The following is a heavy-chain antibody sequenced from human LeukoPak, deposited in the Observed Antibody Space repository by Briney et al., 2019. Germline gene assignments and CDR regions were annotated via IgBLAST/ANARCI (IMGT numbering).Heavy chain of an antibody. V-gene: IGHV4-38-2*02. Sequence: SETLSLTCTVSGYSISNTYYWGWIRQPPGKGPEWIGTVYYSGSTYHKPSLNSRVTISVDTSKNQFSLKLSSVTAADTAVYYCARGLNYYGSGSLPIGYWGQGTLVTVSS. D-gene: IGHD3-10*01. CDR1: GYSISNTYY. J-gene: IGHJ4*02. CDR3: ARGLNYYGSGSLPIGY. CDR2: VYYSGST.